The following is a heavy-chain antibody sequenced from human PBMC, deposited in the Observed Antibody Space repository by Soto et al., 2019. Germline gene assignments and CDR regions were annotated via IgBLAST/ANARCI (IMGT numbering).Heavy chain of an antibody. Sequence: QVQLVQSGAEVKKPGSSVKVSCKASGGTFSSYTINWVRQAPGQGLEWMGRVIPILGTVNYAQKFQGRVTITADKSTGTVYMELSSLRSVDTAVYYCARGLTGGSYSLPFGIWGQGTMVTASS. J-gene: IGHJ3*02. D-gene: IGHD3-9*01. CDR3: ARGLTGGSYSLPFGI. CDR2: VIPILGTV. V-gene: IGHV1-69*08. CDR1: GGTFSSYT.